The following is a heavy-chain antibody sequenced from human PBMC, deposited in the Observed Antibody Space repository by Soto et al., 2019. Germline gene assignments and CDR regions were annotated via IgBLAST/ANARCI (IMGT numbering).Heavy chain of an antibody. CDR2: INWNSGSI. J-gene: IGHJ1*01. D-gene: IGHD6-13*01. Sequence: GGSLRLSCAASGFTFDDYAMHWVRQVPGKGLEWVSGINWNSGSIGYGDSVKGRFAISRDNAKNSLHPQMNSLSAEDTAFYYCVKDESINWYSGHFRHWGQGTLVTVSS. CDR1: GFTFDDYA. V-gene: IGHV3-9*01. CDR3: VKDESINWYSGHFRH.